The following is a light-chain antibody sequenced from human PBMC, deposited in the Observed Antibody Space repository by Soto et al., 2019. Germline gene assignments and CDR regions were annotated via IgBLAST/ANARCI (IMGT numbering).Light chain of an antibody. Sequence: QSLLTQSPSASASLGASVKLTCTLSSGHSSYAIAWHQQQPEKGPRYLMKLNSDGSHSKGDGIPDRFSGSSSGAERYLTISSLQSEDEADYYCQTWGTGIIVFGGGTKLTVL. J-gene: IGLJ2*01. CDR1: SGHSSYA. CDR2: LNSDGSH. CDR3: QTWGTGIIV. V-gene: IGLV4-69*01.